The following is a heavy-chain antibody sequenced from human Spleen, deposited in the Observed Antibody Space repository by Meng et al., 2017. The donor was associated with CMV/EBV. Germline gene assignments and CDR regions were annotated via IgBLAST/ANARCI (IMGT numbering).Heavy chain of an antibody. CDR2: INPNSGGT. Sequence: CKASGSPFTGYYMHWVRQAPGQGLEWMGWINPNSGGTNYAQKFQGRVTMTRDTSISTAYMELSRLRSDDTAVYYCARDRDGYNNLDYWGQGTLVTVSS. CDR3: ARDRDGYNNLDY. D-gene: IGHD5-24*01. CDR1: GSPFTGYY. J-gene: IGHJ4*02. V-gene: IGHV1-2*02.